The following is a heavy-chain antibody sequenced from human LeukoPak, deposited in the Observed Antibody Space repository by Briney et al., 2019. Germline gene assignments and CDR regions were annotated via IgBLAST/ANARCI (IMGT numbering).Heavy chain of an antibody. D-gene: IGHD6-19*01. Sequence: GESLRLSCAASGFTFSNAWMSWVRQAPGKGLEWVGRIKSKTDGGTTDYAAPVKGRFTISRDDSKNTLYLQMNSLKTEDTAVYYCTTDLGIWYSSGDSYPYWGQGTLVTVSS. V-gene: IGHV3-15*01. J-gene: IGHJ4*02. CDR2: IKSKTDGGTT. CDR1: GFTFSNAW. CDR3: TTDLGIWYSSGDSYPY.